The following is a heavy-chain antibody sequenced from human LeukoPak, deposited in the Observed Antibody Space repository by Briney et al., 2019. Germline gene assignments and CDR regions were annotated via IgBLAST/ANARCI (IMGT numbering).Heavy chain of an antibody. D-gene: IGHD3-10*01. J-gene: IGHJ5*02. CDR2: IYYSGDT. CDR3: VRGPYGSGISNWFDP. Sequence: SETLSLTCSVSDGAIAGYSWSWIRQAPGKGLEWIGYIYYSGDTNYNPSLQSRVTVSVDTSKNQFSLKLTSVTAADTAVYYCVRGPYGSGISNWFDPWGQGTQVIVSS. V-gene: IGHV4-59*01. CDR1: DGAIAGYS.